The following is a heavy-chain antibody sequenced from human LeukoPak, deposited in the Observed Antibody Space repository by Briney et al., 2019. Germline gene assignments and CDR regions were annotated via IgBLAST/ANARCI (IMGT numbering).Heavy chain of an antibody. CDR2: ISDNSGST. Sequence: GGSLRLSCAASGFTFRYYAMQWVRQAPGKGLEWVSTISDNSGSTYYPDSVKGRFTISRDDSKNTLYLQMKSLRAEDTAVYYCAKGTATVTSRFFDYWGQGTLVTVSS. V-gene: IGHV3-23*01. D-gene: IGHD2-21*02. J-gene: IGHJ4*02. CDR1: GFTFRYYA. CDR3: AKGTATVTSRFFDY.